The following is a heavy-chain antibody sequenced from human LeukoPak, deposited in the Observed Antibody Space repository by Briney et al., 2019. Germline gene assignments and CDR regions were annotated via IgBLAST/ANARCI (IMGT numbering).Heavy chain of an antibody. Sequence: GESLKISCKGSGYSFTSYWIGWVRQMPGKGLEWMGIIYPGDSDTRYSPSFQGQVTISADKSISTAYLQWSSLKASDTAMYYCAGRLYYYDSSGYYRYYFDYWGQGTLVTVSS. J-gene: IGHJ4*02. CDR3: AGRLYYYDSSGYYRYYFDY. CDR1: GYSFTSYW. CDR2: IYPGDSDT. D-gene: IGHD3-22*01. V-gene: IGHV5-51*01.